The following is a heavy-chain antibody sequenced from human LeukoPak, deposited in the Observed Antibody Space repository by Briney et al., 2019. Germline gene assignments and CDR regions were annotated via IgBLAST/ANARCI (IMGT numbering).Heavy chain of an antibody. CDR1: GGSISSHY. Sequence: SETLSLTCTVSGGSISSHYWSWIRQPPGKGLEWIGYIYHSGSTYYNPSLKSRVTISVDRSKNQFSLKLSSVTAADTAVYYCARVAAGPFDYWGQGTLVTVSS. D-gene: IGHD6-13*01. J-gene: IGHJ4*02. CDR3: ARVAAGPFDY. V-gene: IGHV4-59*11. CDR2: IYHSGST.